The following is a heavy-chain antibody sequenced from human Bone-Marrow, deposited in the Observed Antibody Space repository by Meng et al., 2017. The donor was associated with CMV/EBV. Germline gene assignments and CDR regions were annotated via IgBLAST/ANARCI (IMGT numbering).Heavy chain of an antibody. J-gene: IGHJ6*02. V-gene: IGHV1-46*01. D-gene: IGHD2-2*02. CDR3: ARDDSEYCSSTSCYSLYGMDV. CDR1: GYTFSRNY. CDR2: INPSGGST. Sequence: CKASGYTFSRNYMHWVRQAPGQGLEWMGIINPSGGSTSYAQKFQGRVTMTRDTSTSTVYMELSSLRSEDTAVYYCARDDSEYCSSTSCYSLYGMDVWGQGTTVTVSS.